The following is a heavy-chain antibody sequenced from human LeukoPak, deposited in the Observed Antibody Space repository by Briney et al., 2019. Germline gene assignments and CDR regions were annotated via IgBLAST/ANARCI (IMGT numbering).Heavy chain of an antibody. J-gene: IGHJ4*02. V-gene: IGHV3-30*18. CDR2: ISYDGSNK. CDR3: AKSYSSSWYDY. D-gene: IGHD6-13*01. CDR1: GFTFSSYG. Sequence: GGSLRLSCAASGFTFSSYGMHWVRQAPGKGLEWVAVISYDGSNKYYADSVKGRFTISRDNSKNTLYLQMNSLRAEDTAVYYCAKSYSSSWYDYWGQGTLATVSS.